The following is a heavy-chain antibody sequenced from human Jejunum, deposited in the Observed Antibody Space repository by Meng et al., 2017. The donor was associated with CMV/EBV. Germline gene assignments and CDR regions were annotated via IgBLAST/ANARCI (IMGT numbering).Heavy chain of an antibody. Sequence: CTCSGGSISSYYWSWIRQPPGKGLEYIGYIYYSGSTKYNPSLKSRVTISIDTSKNQFSLKLSSVTAADTAVYYCARDLGTGLVEYWGQGTLVTVSS. CDR1: GGSISSYY. V-gene: IGHV4-59*01. D-gene: IGHD1-1*01. CDR3: ARDLGTGLVEY. J-gene: IGHJ4*02. CDR2: IYYSGST.